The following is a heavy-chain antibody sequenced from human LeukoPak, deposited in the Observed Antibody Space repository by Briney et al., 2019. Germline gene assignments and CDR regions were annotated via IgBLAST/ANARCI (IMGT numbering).Heavy chain of an antibody. Sequence: PSETLSLTCAVYSGSFSGYYWSWIRQPPGKGLEWIGGINHSGSTNYNPSLKSRVTISVDTSKNQFSLKLSSVTAADTAVYYCARADQQRFDYWGQGTLVTVSS. J-gene: IGHJ4*02. CDR2: INHSGST. D-gene: IGHD2-2*01. CDR1: SGSFSGYY. CDR3: ARADQQRFDY. V-gene: IGHV4-34*01.